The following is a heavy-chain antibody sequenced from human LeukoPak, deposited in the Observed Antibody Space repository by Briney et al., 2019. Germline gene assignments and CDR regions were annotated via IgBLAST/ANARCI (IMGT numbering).Heavy chain of an antibody. V-gene: IGHV3-30*03. CDR3: ARNYYDSSGEL. Sequence: QPGGSLRLSCAASGFTFSSYGMHWVRQAPGKGLEWVAVISYDGSNKYYADSVKGRFTISRDNSKSTLYLQMNSLRAEDTAVYYCARNYYDSSGELWGQGTLVTVSS. J-gene: IGHJ4*02. CDR2: ISYDGSNK. CDR1: GFTFSSYG. D-gene: IGHD3-22*01.